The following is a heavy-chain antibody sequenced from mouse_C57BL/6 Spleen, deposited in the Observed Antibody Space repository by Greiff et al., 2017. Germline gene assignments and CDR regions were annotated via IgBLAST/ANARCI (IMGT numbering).Heavy chain of an antibody. CDR2: IYPSDSET. Sequence: QVQLQQPGAELVRPGSSVKLSCKASGYTFTSYWMDWVKQRPGQGLEWIGNIYPSDSETHYNQKFKDKATLTVDKSSSTAYMQLSSLTSEDSAVYYCARILITKVVATGYFDVWGTGTTVTVAS. D-gene: IGHD1-1*01. J-gene: IGHJ1*03. V-gene: IGHV1-61*01. CDR3: ARILITKVVATGYFDV. CDR1: GYTFTSYW.